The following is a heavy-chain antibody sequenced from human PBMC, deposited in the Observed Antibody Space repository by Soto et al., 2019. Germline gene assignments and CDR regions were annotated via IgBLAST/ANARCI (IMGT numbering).Heavy chain of an antibody. CDR3: ARGFSRRLGVVVYYMDV. CDR1: GGSFSGYY. CDR2: INHSGST. D-gene: IGHD2-15*01. J-gene: IGHJ6*03. V-gene: IGHV4-34*01. Sequence: SETLSLTCAVYGGSFSGYYWSWIRQPPGKGLEWIGEINHSGSTNYNPSLKSRVTISVDTSKNQFSLKLSSVTAADTAVYYCARGFSRRLGVVVYYMDVWGKGTTGTVSS.